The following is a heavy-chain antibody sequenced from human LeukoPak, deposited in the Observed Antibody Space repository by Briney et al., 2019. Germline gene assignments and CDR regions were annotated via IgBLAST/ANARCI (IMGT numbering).Heavy chain of an antibody. CDR1: GFTFSSYS. CDR3: ARASRWFGELSSYMDV. V-gene: IGHV3-53*01. Sequence: PGGSLRLSCAASGFTFSSYSMNWVRQAPGKGLEWVSVIYSGGSTYYADSVKGRFTISRDNSKNTLYLQMNSLRAEDTAVYYCARASRWFGELSSYMDVWGKGTTVTVSS. CDR2: IYSGGST. D-gene: IGHD3-10*01. J-gene: IGHJ6*03.